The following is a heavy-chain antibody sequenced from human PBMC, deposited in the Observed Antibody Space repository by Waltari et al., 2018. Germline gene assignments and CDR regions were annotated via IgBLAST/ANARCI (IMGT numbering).Heavy chain of an antibody. Sequence: QVQLQQSGPGLVKPSETLSLTCSVSAGSISSYYWRWIRPPAGKGLEWIGRIYTSGSTNYNPSLKSRVTMSVDTSKNQFSLKLSSVTAADTAVYYCARDGSVSNYYYYMDVWGKGTTVTVSS. CDR3: ARDGSVSNYYYYMDV. J-gene: IGHJ6*03. CDR1: AGSISSYY. V-gene: IGHV4-4*07. CDR2: IYTSGST.